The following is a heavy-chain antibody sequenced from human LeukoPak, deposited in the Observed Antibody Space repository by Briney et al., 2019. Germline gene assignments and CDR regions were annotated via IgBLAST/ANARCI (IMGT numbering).Heavy chain of an antibody. J-gene: IGHJ6*03. CDR3: ARGLMQQLVYYYYYYMDV. D-gene: IGHD6-13*01. Sequence: GGSLRLSCAASGFTFSSYSMNWVRQAPGKGLEWVSSISSSSSYIYYADSVKGRFTISRDNAKNSLYLQMNSLRAEDTAVYHCARGLMQQLVYYYYYYMDVWGKGTTVTVSS. CDR2: ISSSSSYI. V-gene: IGHV3-21*01. CDR1: GFTFSSYS.